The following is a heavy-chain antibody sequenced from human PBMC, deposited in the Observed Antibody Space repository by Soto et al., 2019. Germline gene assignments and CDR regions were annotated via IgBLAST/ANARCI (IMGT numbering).Heavy chain of an antibody. J-gene: IGHJ4*02. D-gene: IGHD4-17*01. CDR1: GGTFSSYA. Sequence: GASVQVSCKASGGTFSSYAISWVRQAPGQGLEWMGGIIPIFGTANYAQKFQGRVTITADKSTSTAYMELSSLRSEDTAVYYCARVHGDPNYYYFDYWGQGTLVTVSS. CDR2: IIPIFGTA. CDR3: ARVHGDPNYYYFDY. V-gene: IGHV1-69*06.